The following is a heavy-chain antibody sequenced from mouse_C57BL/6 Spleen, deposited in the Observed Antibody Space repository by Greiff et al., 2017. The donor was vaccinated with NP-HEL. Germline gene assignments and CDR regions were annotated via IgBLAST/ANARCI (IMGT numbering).Heavy chain of an antibody. D-gene: IGHD1-1*01. Sequence: EVMLVESGGGLVKPGGSLKLSCAASGFTFSDYGMHWVRQAPEKGLEWVAYISSGSSTIYYADTVKGRFTISRDNAKNTLFLQMTSLRSEDTAMYYCARRRASSYNYAMDYWGQGTSVTVSS. CDR1: GFTFSDYG. CDR3: ARRRASSYNYAMDY. CDR2: ISSGSSTI. V-gene: IGHV5-17*01. J-gene: IGHJ4*01.